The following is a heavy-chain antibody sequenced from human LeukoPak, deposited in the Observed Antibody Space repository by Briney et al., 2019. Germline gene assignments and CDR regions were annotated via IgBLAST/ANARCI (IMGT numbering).Heavy chain of an antibody. V-gene: IGHV3-73*01. CDR1: GFTLSGSA. J-gene: IGHJ5*02. D-gene: IGHD1-26*01. CDR2: IDKKDKGYATAT. CDR3: TRDSGTYNWFDP. Sequence: GGSLRLSCAASGFTLSGSAIHWARQSSGKGLEWVGQIDKKDKGYATATAYAASVKGRFTISRDDSINTAYLQMKSLKTEDTALYYCTRDSGTYNWFDPWGQGTLVTVSS.